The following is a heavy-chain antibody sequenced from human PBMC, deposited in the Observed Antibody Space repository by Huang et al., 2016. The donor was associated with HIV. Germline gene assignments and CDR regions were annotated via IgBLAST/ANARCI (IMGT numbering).Heavy chain of an antibody. D-gene: IGHD2-21*01. CDR1: GFTFKNYG. CDR2: IQYDGNKK. CDR3: AKDFRGDVYFY. J-gene: IGHJ4*02. Sequence: QVQLVESGGGVVQPGGSLRLSCAASGFTFKNYGMHWVRQAPGKGLEWVSFIQYDGNKKFYLDSVKGRFTISRDNSRNTLYLQMNSLRPEDTAVYYCAKDFRGDVYFYWGQGTPVAVSS. V-gene: IGHV3-30*02.